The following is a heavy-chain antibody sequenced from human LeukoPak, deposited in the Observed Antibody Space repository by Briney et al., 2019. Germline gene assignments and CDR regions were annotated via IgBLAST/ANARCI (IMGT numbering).Heavy chain of an antibody. CDR1: GGSISSYY. J-gene: IGHJ4*02. V-gene: IGHV4-4*07. Sequence: SETLSLTCTVSGGSISSYYWSWIRQPAGQGLEWIGRIYTSGSTNYNPSLKSRVTMSVDTSKNQFSLKLNSVTAADTAVYYCAREAVVAKRGDYFDYWGQGTLVTVSS. CDR2: IYTSGST. D-gene: IGHD3-22*01. CDR3: AREAVVAKRGDYFDY.